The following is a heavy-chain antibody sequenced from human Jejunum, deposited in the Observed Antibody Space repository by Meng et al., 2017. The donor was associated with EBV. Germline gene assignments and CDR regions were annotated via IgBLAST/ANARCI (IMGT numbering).Heavy chain of an antibody. CDR3: ARDRGVEDY. Sequence: QVQLQESGPGPVKPSGTLSLTCAVSGGSISTDNWWSWVRQPPGKGLEYIGEIHHSGSTKYNPSLKSRVTISVDKSNNHFSLKLSSVTAADTAVYYCARDRGVEDYWGQGTLVTVSS. J-gene: IGHJ4*02. CDR1: GGSISTDNW. CDR2: IHHSGST. V-gene: IGHV4-4*02. D-gene: IGHD5-24*01.